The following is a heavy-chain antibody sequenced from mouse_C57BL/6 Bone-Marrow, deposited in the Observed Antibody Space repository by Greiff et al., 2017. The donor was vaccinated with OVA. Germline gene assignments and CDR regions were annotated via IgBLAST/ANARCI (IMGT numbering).Heavy chain of an antibody. D-gene: IGHD2-10*02. V-gene: IGHV1-64*01. CDR1: GYTFTSYW. Sequence: QVQLQQPGAELVKPGASVKLSCKASGYTFTSYWMHWVKQRPGQGLEWIGMIHPNSGSTNYNEKFKSKATLPVDKSSSTAYMQLSSLTSEDSAVYYWAREYGPPWFAYWGQGTLVTVSA. CDR2: IHPNSGST. J-gene: IGHJ3*01. CDR3: AREYGPPWFAY.